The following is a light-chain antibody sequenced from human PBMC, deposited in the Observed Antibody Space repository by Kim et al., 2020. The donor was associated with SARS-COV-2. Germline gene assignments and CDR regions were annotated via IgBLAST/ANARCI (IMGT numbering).Light chain of an antibody. CDR3: QSYDISNQV. CDR2: DHH. Sequence: GKPVTIPGTRSSGSIASNDVQWYQQRPGSSPATVIYDHHQRPSGVPDRFSGSIDSSSNSASLTISGLKTEDEADYYCQSYDISNQVFGGGTQLTVL. CDR1: SGSIASND. J-gene: IGLJ3*02. V-gene: IGLV6-57*01.